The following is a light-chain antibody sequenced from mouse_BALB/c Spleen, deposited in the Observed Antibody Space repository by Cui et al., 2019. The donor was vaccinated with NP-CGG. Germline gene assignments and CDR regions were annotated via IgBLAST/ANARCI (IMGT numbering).Light chain of an antibody. CDR2: GTN. V-gene: IGLV1*01. CDR3: ALWYSNHWV. CDR1: TGASITSNY. J-gene: IGLJ1*01. Sequence: AVVTQESAFTTSPGETVTLTCRSSTGASITSNYANWVQEKPDHLFTGLIGGTNNRAPGVPARFSGSLIGDKAALTITGAQTEDEAIYFCALWYSNHWVFGGGTKLTVL.